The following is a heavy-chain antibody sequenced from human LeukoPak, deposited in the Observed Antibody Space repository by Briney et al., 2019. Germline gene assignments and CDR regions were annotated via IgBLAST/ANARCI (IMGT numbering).Heavy chain of an antibody. CDR1: GGSISSGDYY. J-gene: IGHJ4*02. CDR3: ARQVTSVTTFDY. Sequence: SETLSLTCTVSGGSISSGDYYWSWIRQPPGKGLEWIGYIYYSGSTYYSPSLQSRVTISVDTSKNQFSLKLSSVTAADTAVYYCARQVTSVTTFDYWGQGTLVTVSS. D-gene: IGHD4-17*01. V-gene: IGHV4-30-4*02. CDR2: IYYSGST.